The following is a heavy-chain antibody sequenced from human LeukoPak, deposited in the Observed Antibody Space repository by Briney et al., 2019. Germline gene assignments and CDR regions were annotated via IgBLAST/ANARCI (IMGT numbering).Heavy chain of an antibody. CDR2: MNPNSGNT. CDR1: GYTFSSYD. V-gene: IGHV1-8*03. J-gene: IGHJ6*03. D-gene: IGHD2-2*01. CDR3: ARGERSRYQLLLGGRVYYMDV. Sequence: ASVKVSCEASGYTFSSYDINWVRQAPGQGLEWMGWMNPNSGNTGYTQKFQGRVTITLNTSISTAYMELSSLRSDDTAIYYCARGERSRYQLLLGGRVYYMDVWGEGTTVTVSS.